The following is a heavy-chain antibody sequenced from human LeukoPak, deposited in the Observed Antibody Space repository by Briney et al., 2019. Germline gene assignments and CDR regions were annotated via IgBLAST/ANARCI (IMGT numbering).Heavy chain of an antibody. Sequence: GGSLRLSCAASGFTFNNYAMSWVRQAPGKGLEWVSAISGSGGSTYYADSVKGRFTISRDNSKNTLYLQMYSLGAEDTAVYHCAKATNSGTSRGSFDYWGQGTLVTVSS. V-gene: IGHV3-23*01. CDR2: ISGSGGST. CDR3: AKATNSGTSRGSFDY. D-gene: IGHD1-26*01. J-gene: IGHJ4*02. CDR1: GFTFNNYA.